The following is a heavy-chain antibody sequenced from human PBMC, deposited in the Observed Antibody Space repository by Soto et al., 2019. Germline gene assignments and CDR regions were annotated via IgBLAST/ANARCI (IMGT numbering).Heavy chain of an antibody. D-gene: IGHD1-26*01. CDR3: AGGGSSYREFDY. J-gene: IGHJ4*02. V-gene: IGHV3-21*01. CDR1: GFPFSSYS. CDR2: ISTSGDFI. Sequence: GGSLRLSCAASGFPFSSYSMNWVRPAPGKGLEWVSSISTSGDFIYYADSVKGRFTLSRDSAKKSLYLQMSSLRAEDTAVYYCAGGGSSYREFDYWGQGTLVTVSS.